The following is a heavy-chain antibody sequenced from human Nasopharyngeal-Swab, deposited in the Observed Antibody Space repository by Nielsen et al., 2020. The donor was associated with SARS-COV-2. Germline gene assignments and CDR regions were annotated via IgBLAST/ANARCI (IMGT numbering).Heavy chain of an antibody. D-gene: IGHD3-22*01. Sequence: GGAPRISCAASRFTFSSYWMHWVRPAPGKGRVWVSRINSDGSSTSYADSVKGRFTISRDNAKNTLYLQMNSLRAEDTAVYYCARDFTAPEYYYDSSGPLGWYDPWGQGTLVTVSS. V-gene: IGHV3-74*01. J-gene: IGHJ5*02. CDR3: ARDFTAPEYYYDSSGPLGWYDP. CDR1: RFTFSSYW. CDR2: INSDGSST.